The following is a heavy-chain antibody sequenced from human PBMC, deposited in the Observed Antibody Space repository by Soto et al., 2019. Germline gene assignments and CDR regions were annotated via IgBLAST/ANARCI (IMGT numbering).Heavy chain of an antibody. Sequence: QVQLVESGGGLVKPGGSLRLSCAASGFSFSVYYMTWIRQAPGKGLEWVSYISGTGATTYYVDSVKGRFTISRDNAKNSLYLQMNSLRDEDTAVYYCARVCTNVPTLFDYWGQGTLVTVSS. CDR3: ARVCTNVPTLFDY. CDR1: GFSFSVYY. D-gene: IGHD2-8*01. J-gene: IGHJ4*02. V-gene: IGHV3-11*01. CDR2: ISGTGATT.